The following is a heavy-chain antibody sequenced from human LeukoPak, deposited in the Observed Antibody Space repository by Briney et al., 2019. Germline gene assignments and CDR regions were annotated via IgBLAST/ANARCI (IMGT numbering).Heavy chain of an antibody. CDR2: IKQDGSEK. CDR3: AKARHYDSSGYFDY. D-gene: IGHD3-22*01. CDR1: GFTFSDYW. Sequence: GGSLRLSCGVSGFTFSDYWMNWVRQAPGKGLEWVASIKQDGSEKSYADSVKGRFTISRDNAKNSLYLQMNSLRAEDMALYYCAKARHYDSSGYFDYWGQGTLVTVSS. J-gene: IGHJ4*02. V-gene: IGHV3-7*03.